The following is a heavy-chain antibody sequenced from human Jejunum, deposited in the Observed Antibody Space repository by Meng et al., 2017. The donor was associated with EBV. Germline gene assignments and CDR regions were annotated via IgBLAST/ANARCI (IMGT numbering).Heavy chain of an antibody. V-gene: IGHV1-46*01. J-gene: IGHJ4*02. CDR1: GYTFIDYH. Sequence: QVQLVESGAEVKKPGASVKLSCKTSGYTFIDYHVHWVRQAPGQGLEWMGILNPNNGATSYAQRIRGRVTMTRDTSTSTVYMELSSLRSEDTALYYCMGEIVAPYSFDQWGQGTLVTVSS. D-gene: IGHD5-12*01. CDR2: LNPNNGAT. CDR3: MGEIVAPYSFDQ.